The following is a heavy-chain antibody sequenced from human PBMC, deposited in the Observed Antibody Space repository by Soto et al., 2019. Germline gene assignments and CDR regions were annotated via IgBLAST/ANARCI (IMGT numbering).Heavy chain of an antibody. Sequence: QVQLRESGPGLVKPSETLSLTCTVSGGSISSFYWSWIRQSPGRGLEWIGDIYYTGSTHLNPSLKSRVTISVDTSKNQFSLRLSSVTAADTAVYFCARGFRSGWYGDYFDSWGQGTLVTVSS. CDR1: GGSISSFY. CDR2: IYYTGST. CDR3: ARGFRSGWYGDYFDS. J-gene: IGHJ4*02. D-gene: IGHD6-19*01. V-gene: IGHV4-59*01.